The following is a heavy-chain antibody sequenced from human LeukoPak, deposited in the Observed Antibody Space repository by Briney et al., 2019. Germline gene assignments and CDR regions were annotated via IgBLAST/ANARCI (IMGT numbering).Heavy chain of an antibody. D-gene: IGHD3-22*01. V-gene: IGHV1-69*05. CDR1: GGTFSSYA. CDR3: ARVITMIGPSGYGLDA. Sequence: SVKVSCKASGGTFSSYAISWVRQAPEQGLEWMGRIIPIFGTTNYAQKFQGRVTITTDESTSTACMELSSLRSEDTAVYYCARVITMIGPSGYGLDAWGQGTLVTVSS. CDR2: IIPIFGTT. J-gene: IGHJ5*02.